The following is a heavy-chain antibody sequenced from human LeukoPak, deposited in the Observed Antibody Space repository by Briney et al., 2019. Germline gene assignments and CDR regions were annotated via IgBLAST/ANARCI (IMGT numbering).Heavy chain of an antibody. CDR1: GGTFSSYA. CDR2: IIPILGTA. Sequence: GALVKVSCKASGGTFSSYAISWVRQAPGQGLEWMGGIIPILGTANYAQKFQGRVTITADESTSTAYMELSSLRSEDTAVYYCARGRWLQFNGMDVWGQGTTVTVSS. CDR3: ARGRWLQFNGMDV. D-gene: IGHD5-24*01. J-gene: IGHJ6*02. V-gene: IGHV1-69*13.